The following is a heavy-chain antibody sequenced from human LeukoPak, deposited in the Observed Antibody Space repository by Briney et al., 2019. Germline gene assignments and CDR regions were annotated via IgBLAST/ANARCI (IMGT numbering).Heavy chain of an antibody. J-gene: IGHJ4*02. CDR2: INPSGGST. V-gene: IGHV1-46*01. Sequence: ASVKVSCKASGYTFTIYYMHWVRQAPGQGLEWMGVINPSGGSTSYAQKFQGKVTMTRDTSTSTVYMELSSLRSEDTAVYDCARVDYYDSSGYGEEDYWGQGTLVTVSS. CDR1: GYTFTIYY. CDR3: ARVDYYDSSGYGEEDY. D-gene: IGHD3-22*01.